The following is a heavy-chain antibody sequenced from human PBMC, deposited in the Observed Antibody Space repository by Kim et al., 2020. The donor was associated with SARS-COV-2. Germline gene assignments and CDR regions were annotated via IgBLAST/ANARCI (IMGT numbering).Heavy chain of an antibody. J-gene: IGHJ4*02. CDR3: AGNRYYYGSGSYYLDY. V-gene: IGHV3-30*07. D-gene: IGHD3-10*01. Sequence: VRGRFTISRDKSKNTLYLQMNSRRAEDTAVYYCAGNRYYYGSGSYYLDYWGQGTLVTVSS.